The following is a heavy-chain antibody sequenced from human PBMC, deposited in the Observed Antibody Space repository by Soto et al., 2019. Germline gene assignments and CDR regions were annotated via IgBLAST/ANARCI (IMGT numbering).Heavy chain of an antibody. CDR2: INLNSGFT. V-gene: IGHV1-2*04. Sequence: ASVKVSCKASGDRFTDYYMHWVRQAPGQGLECMGWINLNSGFTKYAQKFQGWVTMTRDTSIRTVYLQLSRLGFDDTAIYYFARESGGATATLDYYYFYMDVWGTGTTVTVSS. CDR3: ARESGGATATLDYYYFYMDV. D-gene: IGHD5-12*01. J-gene: IGHJ6*03. CDR1: GDRFTDYY.